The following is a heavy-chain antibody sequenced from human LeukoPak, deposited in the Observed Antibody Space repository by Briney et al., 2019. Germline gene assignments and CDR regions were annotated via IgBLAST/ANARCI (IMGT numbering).Heavy chain of an antibody. CDR3: AGYGGSYPYYMDV. Sequence: PGGSLRLSCAVSGFTFSGYAMSWVRQAPGKGLGWVSAISGSGGSTYYADSVKGRFTMSRDNSKNTLFLQMNSLRAEDTAVYYCAGYGGSYPYYMDVWGKGTTVTISS. V-gene: IGHV3-23*01. J-gene: IGHJ6*03. CDR1: GFTFSGYA. D-gene: IGHD1-26*01. CDR2: ISGSGGST.